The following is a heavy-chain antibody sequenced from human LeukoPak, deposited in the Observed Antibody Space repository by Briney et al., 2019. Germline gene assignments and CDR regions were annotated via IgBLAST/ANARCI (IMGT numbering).Heavy chain of an antibody. D-gene: IGHD6-19*01. CDR2: IYYSGST. CDR1: GGSISSGSYY. J-gene: IGHJ4*02. CDR3: ARGLTRRQWLITYYFDY. Sequence: PSETLSLTCTVSGGSISSGSYYWGWIRQPPGKGLEWIGSIYYSGSTYYNPSLKSRVTISVDTSKNQFSLKLSSVTAADTAVYYCARGLTRRQWLITYYFDYWGQGTLVTVSS. V-gene: IGHV4-39*07.